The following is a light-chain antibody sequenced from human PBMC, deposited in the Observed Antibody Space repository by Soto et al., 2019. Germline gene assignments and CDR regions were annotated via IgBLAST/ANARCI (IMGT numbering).Light chain of an antibody. CDR2: DAS. J-gene: IGKJ4*01. CDR3: QQYNSYSPLT. CDR1: QSISSW. Sequence: DIQMTQSPSTLSASVGDRVTITCRASQSISSWLAWYQQKPGKAPKLLIYDASSLESGVPSRFSGSGSGTEFPLPLSSRQPDDFSTYYCQQYNSYSPLTFGGGTKVEIK. V-gene: IGKV1-5*01.